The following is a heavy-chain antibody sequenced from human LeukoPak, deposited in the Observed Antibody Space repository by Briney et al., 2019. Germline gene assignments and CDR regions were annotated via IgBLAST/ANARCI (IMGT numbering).Heavy chain of an antibody. CDR2: ISVSGSSA. CDR1: GFTFSSCA. CDR3: AKGLYFDY. J-gene: IGHJ4*02. Sequence: GGSLRLSCAASGFTFSSCAMSWVRQAPGKGLEWVSTISVSGSSAYYADSVKGRFTISRDNSKNTLYLQMNSLRAEDTAVYYCAKGLYFDYWGQGTLVTVSS. V-gene: IGHV3-23*01.